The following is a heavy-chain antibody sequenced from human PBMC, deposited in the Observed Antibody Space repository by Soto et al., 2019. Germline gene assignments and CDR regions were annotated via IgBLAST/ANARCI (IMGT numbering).Heavy chain of an antibody. CDR1: GFTVDDYA. J-gene: IGHJ4*02. D-gene: IGHD3-3*01. Sequence: EVQLVESGGGLVQPGRSLRLSCAASGFTVDDYAMHWVRQAPGKGLEWVSGISWNSGSIGYADSVKGRFTISRDNAKNSLYLQMNSLRAEDTALYYCAKDIWDKFWSAYYTAFDSWVQGTLVTVSA. CDR2: ISWNSGSI. V-gene: IGHV3-9*01. CDR3: AKDIWDKFWSAYYTAFDS.